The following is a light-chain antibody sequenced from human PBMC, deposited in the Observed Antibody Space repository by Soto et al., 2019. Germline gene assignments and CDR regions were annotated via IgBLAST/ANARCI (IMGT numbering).Light chain of an antibody. CDR2: AAS. CDR1: QSISSY. CDR3: QQCYSPPGT. Sequence: DIQMTQSPSSLSASVGDRVTITCRASQSISSYLNWYQQKPGKAPKLLIYAASSLQSGVPSRFSGSGSGTDFTLTISSLQPEDFATYYCQQCYSPPGTFAQGTKVEIK. V-gene: IGKV1-39*01. J-gene: IGKJ1*01.